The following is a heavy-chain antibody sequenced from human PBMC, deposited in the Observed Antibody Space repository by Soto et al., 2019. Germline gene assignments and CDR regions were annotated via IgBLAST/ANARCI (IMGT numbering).Heavy chain of an antibody. D-gene: IGHD5-18*01. CDR1: GGTFSSYT. CDR2: IIPILGIA. J-gene: IGHJ6*02. CDR3: AKDTAMVQVDYYGMDV. V-gene: IGHV1-69*02. Sequence: SVKVSCKASGGTFSSYTISWVRQAPGQGLEWMGRIIPILGIANYAQKFQGRVTITADKSTSTAYMELSSLRSEGTAVYYCAKDTAMVQVDYYGMDVWGQGTTVTVSS.